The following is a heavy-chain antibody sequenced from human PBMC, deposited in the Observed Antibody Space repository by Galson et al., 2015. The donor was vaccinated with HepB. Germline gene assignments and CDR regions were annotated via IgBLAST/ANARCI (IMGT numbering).Heavy chain of an antibody. V-gene: IGHV3-7*01. J-gene: IGHJ4*02. CDR2: IKQDGSEK. CDR1: GFTISSFW. Sequence: SLRLSCAVSGFTISSFWMTWVRQAPGKGLEWVANIKQDGSEKYYVDSVKGRFTISRDNAKNSLYLQMNSLRVEDTAVYYCARDPNSGQFDYWGQGTLVTVSS. D-gene: IGHD6-19*01. CDR3: ARDPNSGQFDY.